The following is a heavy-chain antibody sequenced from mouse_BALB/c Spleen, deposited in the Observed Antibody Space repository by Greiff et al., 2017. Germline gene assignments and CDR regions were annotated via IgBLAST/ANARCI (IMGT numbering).Heavy chain of an antibody. V-gene: IGHV1-9*01. Sequence: QVQLKESGAELMKPGASVKISCKATGYTFSSYWIEWVKQRPGHGLEWIGEILPGSGSTNYNEKFKGKATFTADTSSNTAYMQLSSLTSEDSAVYYCARRRDGYYFPMDYWGQGTSVTVSS. CDR1: GYTFSSYW. CDR3: ARRRDGYYFPMDY. D-gene: IGHD2-3*01. J-gene: IGHJ4*01. CDR2: ILPGSGST.